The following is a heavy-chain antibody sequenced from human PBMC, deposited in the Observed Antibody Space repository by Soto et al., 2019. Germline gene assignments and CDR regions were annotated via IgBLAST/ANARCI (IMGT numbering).Heavy chain of an antibody. J-gene: IGHJ4*02. Sequence: ASVKVSCKASGYTFTVYYMHWVRQAPGQGLEWMGWINPKSGGTMYPQKFQGRVTMTWDTSISTAYMALTRLGSDDTAVYYCARDLAKGGGSAGFDYWGQGTLVTVYS. CDR1: GYTFTVYY. D-gene: IGHD1-26*01. CDR3: ARDLAKGGGSAGFDY. CDR2: INPKSGGT. V-gene: IGHV1-2*02.